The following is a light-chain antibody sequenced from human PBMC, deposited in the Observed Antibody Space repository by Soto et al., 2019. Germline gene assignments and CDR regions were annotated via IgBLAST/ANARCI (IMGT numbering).Light chain of an antibody. V-gene: IGLV2-8*01. Sequence: QSALTQPPSASGSPGQSVTISCTGTSSDVGGYNYVSWYQQHPGKAPKLMIYEVSKRPSGVPDRFSGSKSANTASLTVSGLQAEDEADYSCSSYVGTDNFYVFGTGTKVTVL. J-gene: IGLJ1*01. CDR3: SSYVGTDNFYV. CDR1: SSDVGGYNY. CDR2: EVS.